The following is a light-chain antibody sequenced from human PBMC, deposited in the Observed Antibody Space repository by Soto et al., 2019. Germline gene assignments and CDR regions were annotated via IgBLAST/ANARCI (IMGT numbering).Light chain of an antibody. V-gene: IGKV1-9*01. Sequence: DIQLTQSPSFLSASVGDRVTITCRASQGISSYLAWYQQKPGKAPKLLIYAASTLQSGVPSRFSGIGSGTAFSLTINSVQPENFATYYCQQVNNYRVVTFGQGTKLEIK. CDR3: QQVNNYRVVT. CDR1: QGISSY. CDR2: AAS. J-gene: IGKJ2*01.